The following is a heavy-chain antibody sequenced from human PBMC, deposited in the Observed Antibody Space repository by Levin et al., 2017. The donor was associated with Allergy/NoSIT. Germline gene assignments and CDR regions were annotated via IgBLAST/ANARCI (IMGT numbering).Heavy chain of an antibody. CDR2: ISGSGDST. Sequence: GESLKISCAASGLTFSTYAMSWVRQAPGKGLEWVSGISGSGDSTYYADSVKGRFTISRDNSNDTLYLQMNSLRGDDTAVYYCANSVAGWDYYWYFDLWGRGTLVTVSS. J-gene: IGHJ2*01. D-gene: IGHD1-26*01. CDR1: GLTFSTYA. CDR3: ANSVAGWDYYWYFDL. V-gene: IGHV3-23*01.